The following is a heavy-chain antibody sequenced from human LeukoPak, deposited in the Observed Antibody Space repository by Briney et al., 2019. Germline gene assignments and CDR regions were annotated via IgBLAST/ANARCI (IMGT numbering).Heavy chain of an antibody. J-gene: IGHJ4*02. D-gene: IGHD5-24*01. CDR1: GFTFSSYW. CDR3: ARRIQGMAPYYFDY. CDR2: INSDGGST. V-gene: IGHV3-74*01. Sequence: QPGGSLRLSCTASGFTFSSYWMHWVRQAPGKGLVWVSRINSDGGSTSYADSVKGRFTISRDNAKNTPYLQMNSLRAEDTAVYYCARRIQGMAPYYFDYWGQGTLVTVSS.